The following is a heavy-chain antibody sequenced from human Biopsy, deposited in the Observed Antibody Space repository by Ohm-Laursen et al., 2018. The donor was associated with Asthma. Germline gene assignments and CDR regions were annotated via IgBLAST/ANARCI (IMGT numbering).Heavy chain of an antibody. J-gene: IGHJ5*01. D-gene: IGHD2-8*01. CDR1: GGSISSSSYY. V-gene: IGHV4-31*03. CDR3: ARDLSGYCTSSACYGFDS. Sequence: SQTLSLTCIVSGGSISSSSYYWGWIRQHPGKGLEWIGYINYSGSTFYSPSLESRVTVSVDTSKNQFSLKLSSVTAADTAVYYCARDLSGYCTSSACYGFDSWGQGTLVTVSS. CDR2: INYSGST.